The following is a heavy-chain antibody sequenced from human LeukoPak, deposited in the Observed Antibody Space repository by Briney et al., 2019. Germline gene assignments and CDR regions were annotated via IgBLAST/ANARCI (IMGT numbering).Heavy chain of an antibody. V-gene: IGHV3-7*05. CDR3: ARGGTIAPDY. CDR2: IKHFGSET. D-gene: IGHD2-8*01. Sequence: GGSLRLSCAASGFTFSTYWMSWVRQAPGKGLEWVANIKHFGSETYYVGSVKGRFTISRDNAKNSLFLQMNSLRAEDTAVYYCARGGTIAPDYWGQGTLVTVSS. J-gene: IGHJ4*02. CDR1: GFTFSTYW.